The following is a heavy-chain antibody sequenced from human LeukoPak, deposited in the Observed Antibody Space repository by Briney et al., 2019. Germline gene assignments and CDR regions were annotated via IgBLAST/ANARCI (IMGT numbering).Heavy chain of an antibody. J-gene: IGHJ6*03. Sequence: ASVKVSCKASGYTFTGYYMHWVRQAPGQGLEWMGWINPNSGGTNYAQKFQGRVTMTRDTSISTAYMELSRLRSDDTAVYYCARGQQWPVPYYYYYMDVWGKGTTVTVSS. CDR1: GYTFTGYY. D-gene: IGHD6-19*01. CDR3: ARGQQWPVPYYYYYMDV. CDR2: INPNSGGT. V-gene: IGHV1-2*02.